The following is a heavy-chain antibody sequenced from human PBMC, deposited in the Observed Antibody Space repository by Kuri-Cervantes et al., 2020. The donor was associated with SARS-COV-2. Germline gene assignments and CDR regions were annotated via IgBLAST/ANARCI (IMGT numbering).Heavy chain of an antibody. Sequence: ASVKVSCKASGYTFTSYAMHWVRQAPGQRLEWMGWSNAGNGNTKYSQEFQGRVTITRDTSASTVYMELSSLRSEDTAVYYCARGYYEGITGKYYFDYWGQGTLVTVSS. CDR2: SNAGNGNT. CDR1: GYTFTSYA. CDR3: ARGYYEGITGKYYFDY. V-gene: IGHV1-3*02. D-gene: IGHD1-20*01. J-gene: IGHJ4*02.